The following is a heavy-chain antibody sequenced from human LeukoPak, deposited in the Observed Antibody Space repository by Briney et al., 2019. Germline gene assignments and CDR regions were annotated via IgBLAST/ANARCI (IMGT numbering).Heavy chain of an antibody. Sequence: GGSLRLSCAASGLTFRSYWMHWVRQVPGKGLVWVSRINSDETSTSYADSVKGRFTISRDNSKNTLYLQMSSLRAEDTAVYYCAKDRESSSWSGDFDYWGQGTLVTVSS. CDR1: GLTFRSYW. CDR3: AKDRESSSWSGDFDY. CDR2: INSDETST. V-gene: IGHV3-74*01. D-gene: IGHD6-13*01. J-gene: IGHJ4*02.